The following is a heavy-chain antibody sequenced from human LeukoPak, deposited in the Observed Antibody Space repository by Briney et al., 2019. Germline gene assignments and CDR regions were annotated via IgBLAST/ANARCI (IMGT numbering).Heavy chain of an antibody. D-gene: IGHD5-18*01. CDR2: ISGSGGST. V-gene: IGHV3-23*01. CDR1: GFTFSSYA. J-gene: IGHJ5*02. Sequence: GGSLRLSCAASGFTFSSYAMSWVRQAPGKGLEWVSAISGSGGSTYYADSVKGRFTISRDNSKNTLYLQMNSLRAEDTAVYYCAKVGSFYGYSYNWFDPWGQGTLVTVSS. CDR3: AKVGSFYGYSYNWFDP.